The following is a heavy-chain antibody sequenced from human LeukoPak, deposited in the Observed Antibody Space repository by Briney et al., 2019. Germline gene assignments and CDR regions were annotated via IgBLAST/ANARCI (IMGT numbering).Heavy chain of an antibody. CDR2: INPNSGGA. V-gene: IGHV1-2*02. CDR1: GYTFTGYY. J-gene: IGHJ4*02. CDR3: AREPRPRGGWFVSD. D-gene: IGHD6-19*01. Sequence: ASVKVSCKASGYTFTGYYMHWVRQAPGQGLEWMGWINPNSGGANYAQNFQGRVTMSRDTSITTVYMELTRLISDDTAVYYCAREPRPRGGWFVSDWGQGTLVTVSS.